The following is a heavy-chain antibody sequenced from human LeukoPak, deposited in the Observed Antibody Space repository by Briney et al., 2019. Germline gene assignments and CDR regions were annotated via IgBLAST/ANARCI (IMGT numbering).Heavy chain of an antibody. J-gene: IGHJ4*02. Sequence: PGGSRSLSCAASEFTFSNYGMPWVRKAPGKGLGWVAFIRYDGSNKYSADSVKGRLTISRDISKNTLYLHMNSLRVEDTAVYYCAKEGTVTPIDYWGQGTLVTVSS. CDR2: IRYDGSNK. D-gene: IGHD4-17*01. V-gene: IGHV3-30*02. CDR1: EFTFSNYG. CDR3: AKEGTVTPIDY.